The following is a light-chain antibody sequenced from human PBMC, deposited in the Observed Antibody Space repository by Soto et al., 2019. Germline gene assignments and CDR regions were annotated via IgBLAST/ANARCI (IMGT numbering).Light chain of an antibody. Sequence: QSVLTQPPSASGTPGQRVTISCSGSTSNIGNNNVYWYQQVPGTAPKLLIYSNDQRPSGVPDRFSGSKSGTSAALAISGRRYEDEDDYYCAAWDESLSGRLFGGGTKLTVL. J-gene: IGLJ2*01. CDR1: TSNIGNNN. V-gene: IGLV1-47*02. CDR3: AAWDESLSGRL. CDR2: SND.